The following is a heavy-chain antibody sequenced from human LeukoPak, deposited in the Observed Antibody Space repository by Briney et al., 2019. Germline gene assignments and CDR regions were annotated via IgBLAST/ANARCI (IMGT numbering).Heavy chain of an antibody. CDR2: TYYRSKWYN. CDR3: ERDAGIAAAGTGRGWFDP. J-gene: IGHJ5*02. D-gene: IGHD6-13*01. V-gene: IGHV6-1*01. Sequence: SQTLSLTCAISGDSFSSNSAAWNSLRQSPSRGLEWLGRTYYRSKWYNDYAVSVKSRITINPDTSKNQFSLQLNSVTPEDTAVYSCERDAGIAAAGTGRGWFDPWGQGTLVTVSS. CDR1: GDSFSSNSAA.